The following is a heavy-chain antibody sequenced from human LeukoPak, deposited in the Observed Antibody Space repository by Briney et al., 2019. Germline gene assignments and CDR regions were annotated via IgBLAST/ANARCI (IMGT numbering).Heavy chain of an antibody. Sequence: SETLSLTCTVSGGSISSYYWSWIRQPAGKGLEWIGRIYTTGNTNYDPSLKSRVTMSIDTSKKQFSLKLSSVTAADTAVHYCARGKYYYDSNSSYRYFDPWGQGTLVTVSS. CDR3: ARGKYYYDSNSSYRYFDP. CDR1: GGSISSYY. CDR2: IYTTGNT. D-gene: IGHD3-22*01. J-gene: IGHJ5*02. V-gene: IGHV4-4*07.